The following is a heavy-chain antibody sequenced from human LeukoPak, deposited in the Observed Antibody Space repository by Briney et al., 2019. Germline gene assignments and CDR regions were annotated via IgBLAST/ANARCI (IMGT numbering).Heavy chain of an antibody. CDR3: ARRGIAAASHAGPDAFDI. CDR1: GFTFSSYS. V-gene: IGHV3-21*01. D-gene: IGHD6-13*01. Sequence: GGSLRLSCAASGFTFSSYSMNWVRQAPGKGLEWVSSISSSSSYIYYADSVKGRFTISRDNAKNSLYLQMNGLRAEDTAVYYCARRGIAAASHAGPDAFDIWGQGTMVTVSS. J-gene: IGHJ3*02. CDR2: ISSSSSYI.